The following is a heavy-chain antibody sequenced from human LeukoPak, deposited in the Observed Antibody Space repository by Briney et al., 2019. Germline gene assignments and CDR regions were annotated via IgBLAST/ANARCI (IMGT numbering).Heavy chain of an antibody. D-gene: IGHD3-22*01. J-gene: IGHJ4*02. CDR1: GGSIGSGGYY. Sequence: SETLSLTCTVSGGSIGSGGYYWSWIRQHPGKGLEWIGYIYTSGSTDYNPSLKSRVTISVDTAKNQFSLKLSSVTAADTAVYYCARSYYDSSGDDAFDIWGQGTLVTASS. CDR3: ARSYYDSSGDDAFDI. CDR2: IYTSGST. V-gene: IGHV4-31*03.